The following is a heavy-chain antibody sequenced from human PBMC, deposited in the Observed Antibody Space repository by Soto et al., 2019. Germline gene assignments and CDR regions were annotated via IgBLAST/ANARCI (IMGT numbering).Heavy chain of an antibody. V-gene: IGHV3-33*01. Sequence: QVQLVESGGGVVQPGRSLRLSCAASGFTFSSYGMHWVRQAPGKGLEWVAVIWYDGSNKYYADSVKGRFTISRDNSKNTLYLQMNSLRAEETTVYYCARGGDSSGWYWYFDYWGQGTLVTVSS. CDR1: GFTFSSYG. CDR3: ARGGDSSGWYWYFDY. CDR2: IWYDGSNK. D-gene: IGHD6-19*01. J-gene: IGHJ4*02.